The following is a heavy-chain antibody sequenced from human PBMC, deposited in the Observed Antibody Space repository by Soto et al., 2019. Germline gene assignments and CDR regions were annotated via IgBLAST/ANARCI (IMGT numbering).Heavy chain of an antibody. V-gene: IGHV1-69*13. CDR3: TLDRSGYSSSWCFDY. CDR2: IIPIFGTA. J-gene: IGHJ4*02. CDR1: GGTFSSYA. Sequence: SVKVSCKASGGTFSSYAISWVRQAPGQGLEWMGGIIPIFGTANYAQKFQGRVTITADESTSTAYMELSSLRSEDTAVYYCTLDRSGYSSSWCFDYWGQGTLVTVSS. D-gene: IGHD6-13*01.